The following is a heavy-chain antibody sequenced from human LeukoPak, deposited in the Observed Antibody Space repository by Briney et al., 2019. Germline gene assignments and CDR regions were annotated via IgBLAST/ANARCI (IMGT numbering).Heavy chain of an antibody. D-gene: IGHD6-6*01. J-gene: IGHJ4*02. CDR2: ISTDASST. CDR1: GFTFSSYW. Sequence: GGSLRLSCAGSGFTFSSYWMHWVRQAPGKGLVWVSRISTDASSTTYADSVKGRFTISRDNAKNSLYLQMNSLRAEDTAFYYCARDPWGSSSSFDFWGQGTLVTVSS. V-gene: IGHV3-74*01. CDR3: ARDPWGSSSSFDF.